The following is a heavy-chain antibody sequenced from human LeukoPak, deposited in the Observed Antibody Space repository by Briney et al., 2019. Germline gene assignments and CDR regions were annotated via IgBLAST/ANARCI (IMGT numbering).Heavy chain of an antibody. V-gene: IGHV3-23*01. CDR3: AKDISGGSCYYFDY. CDR2: ISGSGGST. D-gene: IGHD2-15*01. Sequence: PSETLSLTCAVSGYSISSGYYWGWIRQPPGKGLEWVSAISGSGGSTYYADSVKGRFTISRDNSKNTLYLQMNSLRAEDTAVYYCAKDISGGSCYYFDYWGQGTLVTVSS. CDR1: GYSISSGYY. J-gene: IGHJ4*02.